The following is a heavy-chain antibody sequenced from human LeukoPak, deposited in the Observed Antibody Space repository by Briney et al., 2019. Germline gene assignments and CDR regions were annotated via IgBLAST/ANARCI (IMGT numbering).Heavy chain of an antibody. V-gene: IGHV3-23*01. CDR2: ISGSGGST. J-gene: IGHJ4*02. D-gene: IGHD2-2*02. CDR1: GFTFSSYA. Sequence: PGGSLRLSCAASGFTFSSYAMSWVRQAPGKGLEGVSAISGSGGSTYYADSVKARFTISRDNSKNTLYLQMNSLRAEDTVVYYCAKVAVVFCSSTSCYIDYWGKGTLVTVSS. CDR3: AKVAVVFCSSTSCYIDY.